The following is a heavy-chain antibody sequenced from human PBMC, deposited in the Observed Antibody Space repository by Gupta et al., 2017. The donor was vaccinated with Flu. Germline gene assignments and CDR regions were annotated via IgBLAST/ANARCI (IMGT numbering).Heavy chain of an antibody. D-gene: IGHD5-18*01. V-gene: IGHV4-34*01. CDR2: INHSGST. Sequence: QVQLQQWGAGLLKPSETLSLTCAVYGGSFSGSYWSWIRQPPGKGLEWIGEINHSGSTNYNPSLKSRVTISVDTSKNQFSLKLSSVTAADTAVYYCARVRGTRPVDTAMINKSRSWFDPWGQGTLVTVSS. CDR1: GGSFSGSY. CDR3: ARVRGTRPVDTAMINKSRSWFDP. J-gene: IGHJ5*02.